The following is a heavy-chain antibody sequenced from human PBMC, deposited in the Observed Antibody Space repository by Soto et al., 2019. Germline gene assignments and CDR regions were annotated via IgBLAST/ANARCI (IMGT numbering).Heavy chain of an antibody. CDR1: GYTLTELS. D-gene: IGHD3-16*01. V-gene: IGHV1-24*01. CDR3: ATVSATTFGGVPIDY. J-gene: IGHJ4*02. CDR2: FDPEDGET. Sequence: ASVKVSCKVSGYTLTELSMHWVRQAPGKGLEWMGGFDPEDGETIYAQKFQGRVTMTEDTSTDTAYMELSSRRSEDTDVYYCATVSATTFGGVPIDYWGQGTLVTVSS.